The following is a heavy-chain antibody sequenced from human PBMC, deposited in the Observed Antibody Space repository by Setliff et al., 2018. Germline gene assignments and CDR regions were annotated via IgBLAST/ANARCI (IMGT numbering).Heavy chain of an antibody. V-gene: IGHV4-39*01. CDR2: IYYSGST. J-gene: IGHJ5*01. D-gene: IGHD3-10*01. CDR3: ARIKWFGETDCFDS. CDR1: GGSISSSSYY. Sequence: PSETLSLTCTVSGGSISSSSYYWGWIRQPPGKGLEWIGSIYYSGSTYYNPSLKSRVTISVDTSKNQFSLKLSSVTAADTAVFYCARIKWFGETDCFDSWGQGTLVTVSS.